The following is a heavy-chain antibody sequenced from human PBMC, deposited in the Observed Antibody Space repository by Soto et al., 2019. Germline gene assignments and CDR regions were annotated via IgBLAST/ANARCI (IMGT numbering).Heavy chain of an antibody. D-gene: IGHD3-22*01. CDR2: IYYSGST. Sequence: SETLSLTCTVSGGSISSYYWSWIRQPPGKGLEWIGYIYYSGSTNYNPSLKSRVTISVDTSKNQFSLKLSSVTAADTAVYYCARVLVYDSSGYYAQDWFDPWGQGTLVTVS. J-gene: IGHJ5*02. V-gene: IGHV4-59*01. CDR3: ARVLVYDSSGYYAQDWFDP. CDR1: GGSISSYY.